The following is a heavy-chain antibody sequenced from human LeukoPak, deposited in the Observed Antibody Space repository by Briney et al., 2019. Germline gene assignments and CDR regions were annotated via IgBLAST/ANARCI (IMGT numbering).Heavy chain of an antibody. V-gene: IGHV6-1*01. Sequence: SQTLSLTCAISGDSVSSNSAAWNWIRQSPSRGLEWLGRTYYRSKWYNDYAVSVKSRITINPDTSKNQFSLQLNSVTPEDTAVYYCARDVHYSSGSYLGYNWFDPWGQGTLVTVSS. CDR3: ARDVHYSSGSYLGYNWFDP. D-gene: IGHD3-10*01. CDR2: TYYRSKWYN. J-gene: IGHJ5*02. CDR1: GDSVSSNSAA.